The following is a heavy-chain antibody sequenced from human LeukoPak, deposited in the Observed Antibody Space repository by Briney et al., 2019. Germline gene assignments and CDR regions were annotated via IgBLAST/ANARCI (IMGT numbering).Heavy chain of an antibody. Sequence: GGSLRLSCVASGFTLSDHWMHWVRQGPGKGLVHVSRIESDASRTVYADSVKGRSTISRDDAKNTMYLQMNSLRAEDTAVYYCVRGGHKLDIETTRYFYGVDVWGQGTTVTVSS. CDR2: IESDASRT. V-gene: IGHV3-74*03. CDR1: GFTLSDHW. J-gene: IGHJ6*02. CDR3: VRGGHKLDIETTRYFYGVDV. D-gene: IGHD5-12*01.